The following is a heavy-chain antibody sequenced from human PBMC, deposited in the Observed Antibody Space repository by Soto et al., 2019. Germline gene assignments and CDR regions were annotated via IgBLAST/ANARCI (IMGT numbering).Heavy chain of an antibody. Sequence: SGPTLVNPTETLTLTCTVSGFSLSNARMGVSWIRQPPGKALEWLAHIFSNDEKSYSTSLKSRLTISKDTSKSQVVLTMTNMDPVDTATYYCARILEYSSSSFSRGYYYGMDVWGQGTTVTVSS. V-gene: IGHV2-26*01. CDR1: GFSLSNARMG. CDR2: IFSNDEK. CDR3: ARILEYSSSSFSRGYYYGMDV. J-gene: IGHJ6*02. D-gene: IGHD6-6*01.